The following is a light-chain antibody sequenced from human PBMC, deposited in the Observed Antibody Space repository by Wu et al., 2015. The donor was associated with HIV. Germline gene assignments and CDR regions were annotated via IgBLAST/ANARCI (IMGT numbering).Light chain of an antibody. Sequence: EIVLTQSPGTLSLSPGERATLSCRASQNVNNYLAWYQHKPGQAPRLLIYDASNRATGVPARFSGSGSGTDFTLSISSLEPEDFAVYYCQQRSDWPLLTFGGGTKVEIK. J-gene: IGKJ4*01. CDR1: QNVNNY. V-gene: IGKV3-11*01. CDR3: QQRSDWPLLT. CDR2: DAS.